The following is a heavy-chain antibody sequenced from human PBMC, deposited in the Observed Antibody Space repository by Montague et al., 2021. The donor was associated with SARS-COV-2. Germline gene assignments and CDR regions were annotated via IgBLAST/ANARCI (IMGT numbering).Heavy chain of an antibody. D-gene: IGHD3-3*01. J-gene: IGHJ6*03. Sequence: SETLSLTCAVHGGSFSTYSWNWIRQPPGKGLEWIGEIHHGGSTNYNPSLKSRVTISADTSKNQFSLKLTSVAAADTAVYYCARGQPAAVTFYGIWNGQRDYYYYMDVWAKGTTVTV. CDR3: ARGQPAAVTFYGIWNGQRDYYYYMDV. V-gene: IGHV4-34*01. CDR1: GGSFSTYS. CDR2: IHHGGST.